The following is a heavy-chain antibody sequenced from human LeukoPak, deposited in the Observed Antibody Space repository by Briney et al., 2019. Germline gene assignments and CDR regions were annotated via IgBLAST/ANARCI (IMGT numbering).Heavy chain of an antibody. CDR3: AKTGSGWYYFDY. CDR2: ISSGGGNT. J-gene: IGHJ4*02. V-gene: IGHV3-23*01. D-gene: IGHD6-19*01. Sequence: GGSLRLSCAASGFTFSSYTMSWVRPALGKGLEWVSAISSGGGNTYYTDSVKGRFTISRDTSKSTLYLQMNSLRAEDTVAYYCAKTGSGWYYFDYWGERTLVTVSS. CDR1: GFTFSSYT.